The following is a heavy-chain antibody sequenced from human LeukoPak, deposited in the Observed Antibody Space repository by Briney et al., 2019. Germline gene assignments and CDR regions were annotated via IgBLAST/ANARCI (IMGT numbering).Heavy chain of an antibody. D-gene: IGHD6-19*01. CDR2: IWYDGSNK. CDR1: GFAFSSYG. V-gene: IGHV3-33*01. CDR3: AGGSQWLVF. J-gene: IGHJ4*02. Sequence: GGSLRLSCAASGFAFSSYGMHWVRQAPGKGLEWVAVIWYDGSNKYYADSVKGRFTISRDNSKNTLYLQMNSLRAEDTAVYYCAGGSQWLVFWGQGTLVTVSS.